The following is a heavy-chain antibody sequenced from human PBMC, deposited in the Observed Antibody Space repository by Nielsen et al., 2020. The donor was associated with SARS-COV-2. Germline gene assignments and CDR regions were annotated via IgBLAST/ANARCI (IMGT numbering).Heavy chain of an antibody. Sequence: SETLSLTCNVTGYSIGRGYYWAWIRQSPGKGLEWIGSIYHSGSTSYNPSLKSRATISVDTSKNHFSLKLTSVTAADTAVYFCARDQGIAVAIGWLDPWGPGTLVTVSS. CDR2: IYHSGST. D-gene: IGHD6-19*01. CDR3: ARDQGIAVAIGWLDP. V-gene: IGHV4-38-2*02. CDR1: GYSIGRGYY. J-gene: IGHJ5*02.